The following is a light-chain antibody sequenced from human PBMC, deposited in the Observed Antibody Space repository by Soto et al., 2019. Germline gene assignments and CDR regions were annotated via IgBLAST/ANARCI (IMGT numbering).Light chain of an antibody. Sequence: ENVLTQSPGTLSLYPGQRATLSCRASEILSSSYLAWYQQKPGQAPRLLIYDASGRATGIPDRFSGSGSGTDFSLIIIRLQHADSAVFYCYQYGGSASITFGQGTRLEIK. J-gene: IGKJ5*01. V-gene: IGKV3-20*01. CDR1: EILSSSY. CDR2: DAS. CDR3: YQYGGSASIT.